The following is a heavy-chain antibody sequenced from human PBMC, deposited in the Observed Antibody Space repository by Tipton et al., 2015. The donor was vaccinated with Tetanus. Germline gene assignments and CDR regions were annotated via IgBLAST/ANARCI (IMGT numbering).Heavy chain of an antibody. CDR1: GFTFPKFP. CDR2: ISGSGART. CDR3: ARRGEARANWFDS. Sequence: GSLRLSCAASGFTFPKFPMSWVRQAPGKGLEWVSAISGSGARTSYADSVKGRFTVSRDNAKNSLYLQMNTLRDDDTAVYYCARRGEARANWFDSWGQGTLVTVSS. J-gene: IGHJ5*01. D-gene: IGHD2-21*01. V-gene: IGHV3-23*01.